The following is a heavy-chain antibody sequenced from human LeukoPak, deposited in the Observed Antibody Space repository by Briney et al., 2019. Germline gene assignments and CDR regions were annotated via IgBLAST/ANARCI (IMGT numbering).Heavy chain of an antibody. CDR3: ARDRDGSSWLNGGWFDP. Sequence: SETLSLTCTVSGGSISNDYWSWIRQPPGKGLEWIGFIYYSGSTTYSPSLKSRVTISINTSKNQFSLKVSSVTAADTAVYYCARDRDGSSWLNGGWFDPWGQGTLVTVSS. CDR1: GGSISNDY. J-gene: IGHJ5*02. CDR2: IYYSGST. D-gene: IGHD6-13*01. V-gene: IGHV4-59*12.